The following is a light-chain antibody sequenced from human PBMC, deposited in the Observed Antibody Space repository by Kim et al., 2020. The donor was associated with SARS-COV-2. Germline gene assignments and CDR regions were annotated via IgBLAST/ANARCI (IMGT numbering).Light chain of an antibody. CDR1: TGAVTSGHY. CDR2: ATS. V-gene: IGLV7-46*01. Sequence: QAVVTQEPSLTVSPGGTVTLTCGSNTGAVTSGHYPYWFQQKPGQAPRTLIYATSNKYSWTPARFSGSLLGGKAAMTLSGAQPEDEAEYYCLLTYNCVPGVFGGGTQLTVL. CDR3: LLTYNCVPGV. J-gene: IGLJ3*02.